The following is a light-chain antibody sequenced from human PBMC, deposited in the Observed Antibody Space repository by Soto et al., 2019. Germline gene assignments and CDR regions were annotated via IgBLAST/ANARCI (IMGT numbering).Light chain of an antibody. CDR1: SSDVGGYNY. V-gene: IGLV2-14*01. Sequence: QSALTQPASVSGSPGQSITISCTGTSSDVGGYNYVSWYQQHPGKAPRLMIDDVSNRPSGVSNRFSGSKSGNTASLTISGIQAEDEADYYCSSYTSSSLGVVFGGGTKLTVL. J-gene: IGLJ2*01. CDR3: SSYTSSSLGVV. CDR2: DVS.